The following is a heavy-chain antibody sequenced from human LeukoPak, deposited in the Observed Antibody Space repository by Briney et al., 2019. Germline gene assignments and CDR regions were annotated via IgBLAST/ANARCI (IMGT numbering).Heavy chain of an antibody. D-gene: IGHD3-3*01. V-gene: IGHV3-21*01. CDR2: ISSSNNYI. CDR1: GFTLSSYN. Sequence: GGSLRLSCAASGFTLSSYNMNWVRQAPGKGLEWVSSISSSNNYIYYADSVKGRFTISRDNAKKSLYLQMNSLRAEDTAVYYCARDSEPLRFLEWLFDYWGQGTLVTVSS. CDR3: ARDSEPLRFLEWLFDY. J-gene: IGHJ4*02.